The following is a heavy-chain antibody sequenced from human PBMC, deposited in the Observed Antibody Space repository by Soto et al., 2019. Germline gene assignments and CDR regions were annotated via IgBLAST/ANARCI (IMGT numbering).Heavy chain of an antibody. CDR3: ATGSVVVVAAANYYYYYGMDV. CDR1: GYTLTELS. D-gene: IGHD2-15*01. Sequence: GASVKVSCKVSGYTLTELSMHWVRQAPGKGLEWMGGFDPEDGETIYAQKFQGRVTMTEDTSTDTAYMELSSLRSEDTAVYYCATGSVVVVAAANYYYYYGMDVWGQGTTVTVSS. J-gene: IGHJ6*02. V-gene: IGHV1-24*01. CDR2: FDPEDGET.